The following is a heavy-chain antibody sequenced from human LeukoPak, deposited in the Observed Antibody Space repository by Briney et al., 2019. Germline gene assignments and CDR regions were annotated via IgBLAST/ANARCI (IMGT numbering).Heavy chain of an antibody. CDR1: GFTFSSSA. Sequence: PGGSLRLSCAASGFTFSSSAMHWVRQAPGKGFEWVAVFSRDGSNKYYADSVKGRFTISRDNSKNTLYLQMNSLRTEDTALYYCATGKSDASGYYFMLPYWGQGTLVTVSS. CDR3: ATGKSDASGYYFMLPY. CDR2: FSRDGSNK. V-gene: IGHV3-30*01. D-gene: IGHD5-12*01. J-gene: IGHJ4*02.